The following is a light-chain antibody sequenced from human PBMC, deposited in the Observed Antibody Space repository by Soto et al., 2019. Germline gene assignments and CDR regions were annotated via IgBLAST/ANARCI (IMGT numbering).Light chain of an antibody. CDR3: QQRDNWPWT. Sequence: ETVLTHSPATLSLSPGDRATLSFRASRRVSSYLAWYQQKAGQAPRLLIYDASNRAAGTPGRFSGSGSGTDFTLTISSLEPEDFAVYYCQQRDNWPWTFGQGTKVDIK. J-gene: IGKJ1*01. V-gene: IGKV3-11*01. CDR2: DAS. CDR1: RRVSSY.